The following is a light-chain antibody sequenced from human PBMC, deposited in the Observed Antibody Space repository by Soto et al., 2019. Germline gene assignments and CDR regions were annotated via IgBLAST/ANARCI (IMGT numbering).Light chain of an antibody. J-gene: IGLJ1*01. CDR1: SSDFGSYNL. CDR3: CSYVGGSTPDV. V-gene: IGLV2-23*01. Sequence: QSALTQPASVSGSPGQSITISCTETSSDFGSYNLVSWYRHHPGKAPKLMMYEGSKRPSGVSNRFSGSKSGITSSLTISGLQAEDEADYYCCSYVGGSTPDVFGTGTKVTVL. CDR2: EGS.